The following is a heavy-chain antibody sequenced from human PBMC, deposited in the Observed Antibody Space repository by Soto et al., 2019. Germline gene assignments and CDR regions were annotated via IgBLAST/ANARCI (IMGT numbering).Heavy chain of an antibody. V-gene: IGHV1-18*01. Sequence: QVQLGQSGAEVKKPGASVKVSCKASGYTFTSYGISWVRQAPGQGLERMGWISAYNGNTNYAQKLQGRVTMTTDTSTSAAYMELRSLRSEETAVYSWARSGTTMVRGVIPPGAIDPWGQGTLVTVSS. CDR1: GYTFTSYG. J-gene: IGHJ5*02. D-gene: IGHD3-10*01. CDR2: ISAYNGNT. CDR3: ARSGTTMVRGVIPPGAIDP.